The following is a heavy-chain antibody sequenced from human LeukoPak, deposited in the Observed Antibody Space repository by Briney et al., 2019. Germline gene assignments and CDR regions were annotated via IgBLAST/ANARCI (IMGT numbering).Heavy chain of an antibody. J-gene: IGHJ6*02. Sequence: SETLSLTCTVSGGSLISHYWSWLRQPPGKGLECIGKIYYSGTAKYNPSLKSRVTISVDPAKNQFSLRLASVTAADTAAYFCVRDNGSRDGSTSPNYYYGMDVWGQGTTVTVSS. D-gene: IGHD6-6*01. V-gene: IGHV4-59*11. CDR1: GGSLISHY. CDR2: IYYSGTA. CDR3: VRDNGSRDGSTSPNYYYGMDV.